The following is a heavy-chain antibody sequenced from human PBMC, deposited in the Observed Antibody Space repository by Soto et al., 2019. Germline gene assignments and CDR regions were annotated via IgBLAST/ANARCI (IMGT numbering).Heavy chain of an antibody. CDR3: ARVWSDCSSPSCYDKDAFDI. CDR2: INAGVGNR. Sequence: QVHLVQSGPEVKKPGASVKVSCKTSGDTFTSYTIHWVRQAPGQRLAWMGWINAGVGNRKYSQKFQGRVTITRDTSATTVYMELSSLTSEDTALYYCARVWSDCSSPSCYDKDAFDIWGQGTMVTVSS. J-gene: IGHJ3*02. D-gene: IGHD3-3*01. CDR1: GDTFTSYT. V-gene: IGHV1-3*01.